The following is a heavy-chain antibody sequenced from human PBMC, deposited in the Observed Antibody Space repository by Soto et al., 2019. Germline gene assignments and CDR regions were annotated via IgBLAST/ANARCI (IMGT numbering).Heavy chain of an antibody. J-gene: IGHJ4*02. Sequence: ASVKVSCKVSGYTLTELSMHWVRQAPGKGLEWMGGFDPEDGETIYAQKFQGRVTMTEDTSTDTAYMELSSLRSEDTAVYFCARHYYYDSSYYYPTNTQLPLDYWGQGTLVTVS. CDR2: FDPEDGET. CDR1: GYTLTELS. V-gene: IGHV1-24*01. CDR3: ARHYYYDSSYYYPTNTQLPLDY. D-gene: IGHD3-22*01.